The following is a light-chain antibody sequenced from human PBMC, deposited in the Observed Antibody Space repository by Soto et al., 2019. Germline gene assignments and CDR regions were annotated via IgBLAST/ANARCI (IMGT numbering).Light chain of an antibody. CDR1: QSVRSNT. Sequence: EIVLTQSPGTLSLSPGERATLSCWASQSVRSNTLAWYQQKPGQAPRLLIYGASIRVRGIPDRFSGGGSGTEFTLALSRLEPDDFAVYYCQQYGRSQTFGQGTKVQLK. V-gene: IGKV3-20*01. CDR3: QQYGRSQT. CDR2: GAS. J-gene: IGKJ1*01.